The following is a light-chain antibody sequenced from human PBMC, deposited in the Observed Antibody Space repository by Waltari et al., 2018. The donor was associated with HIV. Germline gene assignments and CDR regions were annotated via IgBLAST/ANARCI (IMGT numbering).Light chain of an antibody. J-gene: IGLJ3*02. CDR1: SRDVGGSNY. CDR2: DVT. V-gene: IGLV2-14*03. CDR3: TSYTNIRTWV. Sequence: QSALTQPASVSGSPGQSITISCAGTSRDVGGSNYVSWFQQHPGKAPKLIIYDVTNRPPGVFNRFSGSKSGNTASLTISGLQAEDEADYYCTSYTNIRTWVFGGGTKLTVL.